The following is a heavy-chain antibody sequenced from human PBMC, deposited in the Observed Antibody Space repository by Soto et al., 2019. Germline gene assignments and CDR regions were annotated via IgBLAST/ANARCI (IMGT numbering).Heavy chain of an antibody. CDR3: ARSLSTISARPDY. CDR2: INPNTGGA. Sequence: ASVKVSCKASGYTFTGYFMQWVRQAPGQGLEWMGWINPNTGGANYAQKFQDRVTMTRDTSTNTAYMEMNRLRSDDTAVYYCARSLSTISARPDYWGQGTLVTVYS. J-gene: IGHJ4*02. D-gene: IGHD6-6*01. V-gene: IGHV1-2*02. CDR1: GYTFTGYF.